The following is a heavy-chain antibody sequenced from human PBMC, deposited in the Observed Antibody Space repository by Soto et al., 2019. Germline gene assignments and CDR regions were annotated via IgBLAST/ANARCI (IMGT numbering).Heavy chain of an antibody. V-gene: IGHV3-21*01. CDR3: ARGSPRDIVLMVYAIAFDY. CDR1: GFTFSSYS. J-gene: IGHJ4*02. D-gene: IGHD2-8*01. Sequence: GGSLRLSCAASGFTFSSYSMNWVRQAPGKGLEWVSSISSSSSYIYYADSVKGRFTISRDNAKNSLYLQMNSLRAEDTAVYYCARGSPRDIVLMVYAIAFDYWGQGTL. CDR2: ISSSSSYI.